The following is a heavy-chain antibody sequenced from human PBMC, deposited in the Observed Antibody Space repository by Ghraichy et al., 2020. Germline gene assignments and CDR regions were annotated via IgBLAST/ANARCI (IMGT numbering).Heavy chain of an antibody. CDR1: GFTFSSYW. CDR2: INSDGSST. J-gene: IGHJ6*02. CDR3: ARDLLRFLEWWNGMDV. V-gene: IGHV3-74*01. D-gene: IGHD3-3*01. Sequence: SCAASGFTFSSYWMHWVRQAPGKGLVWFSRINSDGSSTSYADSVKGRFTISRDNAKNTLYLQMNSLRAEDTAVYYCARDLLRFLEWWNGMDVWGQGTTVTVS.